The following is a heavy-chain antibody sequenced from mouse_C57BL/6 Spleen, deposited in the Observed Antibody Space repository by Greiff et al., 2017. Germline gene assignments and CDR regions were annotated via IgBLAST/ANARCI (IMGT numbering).Heavy chain of an antibody. Sequence: EVKLMESGGGLVQPGGSLSLSCAASGFTFTDYYMSWVRQPPGKALEWLGFIRNKANGYTTEYSASVKGRFTISRDNSQSILYLQMNALRAEDRATYYCARYRNWDYAMDYWGQGTSVTVSS. CDR2: IRNKANGYTT. CDR3: ARYRNWDYAMDY. J-gene: IGHJ4*01. CDR1: GFTFTDYY. V-gene: IGHV7-3*01. D-gene: IGHD4-1*01.